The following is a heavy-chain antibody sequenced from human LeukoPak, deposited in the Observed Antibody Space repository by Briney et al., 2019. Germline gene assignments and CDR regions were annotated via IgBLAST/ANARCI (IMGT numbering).Heavy chain of an antibody. J-gene: IGHJ5*02. CDR3: ARAYSSSWSSFDP. Sequence: SETLSLTCTVSGGSISSSSYYWGWIRQPPGKGLEWIGRIYTSGSTNYNPSLKSRVTMSVDTSKNQFSLKLSSVTAADTAVYYCARAYSSSWSSFDPWGQGTLVTVSS. CDR2: IYTSGST. V-gene: IGHV4-39*07. D-gene: IGHD6-13*01. CDR1: GGSISSSSYY.